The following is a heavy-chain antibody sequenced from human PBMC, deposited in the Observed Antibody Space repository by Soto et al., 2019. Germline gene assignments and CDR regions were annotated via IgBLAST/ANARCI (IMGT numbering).Heavy chain of an antibody. CDR1: GFTVSSNY. D-gene: IGHD6-19*01. CDR2: IYSGGSA. CDR3: ARAGQYSSGWYDAFDI. Sequence: EVQLVESGGGLIQPGGSLRLSCAASGFTVSSNYMSWVRQAPGKGLEWVSVIYSGGSAYYADSVKGRFTISRDNSKNTLYLQMNSLRAEDTAVYYCARAGQYSSGWYDAFDIWGQGTMVTVSS. V-gene: IGHV3-53*01. J-gene: IGHJ3*02.